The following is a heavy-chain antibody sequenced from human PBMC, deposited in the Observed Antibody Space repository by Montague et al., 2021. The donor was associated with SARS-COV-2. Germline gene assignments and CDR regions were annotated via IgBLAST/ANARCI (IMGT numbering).Heavy chain of an antibody. J-gene: IGHJ3*02. CDR1: GGSISSGGYY. CDR3: ARVQGITMIVVVIGAFDI. CDR2: IYYSGST. V-gene: IGHV4-31*03. Sequence: TLSLTCTVSGGSISSGGYYWSRIRQHPGKGLEWIGYIYYSGSTYYNPSLKSRVTISVDTSKNQFSLKLSSVTAADTAVYYCARVQGITMIVVVIGAFDIWGQGTMVTVSS. D-gene: IGHD3-22*01.